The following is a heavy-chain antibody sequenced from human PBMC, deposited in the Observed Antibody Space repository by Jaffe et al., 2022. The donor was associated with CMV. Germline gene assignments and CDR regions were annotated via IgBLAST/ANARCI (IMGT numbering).Heavy chain of an antibody. Sequence: EVQLVESGGGLVKPGGSLRLSCAASGFSFLSYSMNWVRQAPGKGLEWVSSISSSSSYIYYADSVRGRFTISRDNAKNSLYLQMNSLRAEDTAVYYCARGLGVTTWEDYFDDWGQGTLVTVSS. CDR3: ARGLGVTTWEDYFDD. CDR1: GFSFLSYS. J-gene: IGHJ4*02. D-gene: IGHD4-17*01. CDR2: ISSSSSYI. V-gene: IGHV3-21*01.